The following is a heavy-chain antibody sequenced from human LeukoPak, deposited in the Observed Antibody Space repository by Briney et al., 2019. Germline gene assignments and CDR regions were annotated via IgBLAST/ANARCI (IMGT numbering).Heavy chain of an antibody. CDR1: GFSFSSYA. CDR3: ARIGHEDYYFDY. V-gene: IGHV4-59*01. CDR2: IYYSGST. Sequence: GSLRLSCAASGFSFSSYAMSWVRQAPGKGLEWIGYIYYSGSTNYNPSLKSRVTISVDTSKNQFSLKLSSVTAADTAVYYCARIGHEDYYFDYWGQGTLVTVSS. J-gene: IGHJ4*02.